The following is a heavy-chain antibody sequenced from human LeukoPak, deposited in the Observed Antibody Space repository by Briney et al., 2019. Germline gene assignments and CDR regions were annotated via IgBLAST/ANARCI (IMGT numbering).Heavy chain of an antibody. CDR3: AGLVVPAARRSLDP. J-gene: IGHJ5*02. CDR1: GGPISSYY. CDR2: IYYSGST. D-gene: IGHD2-2*01. V-gene: IGHV4-59*01. Sequence: SETLSLTCTVSGGPISSYYWSWVRQPPGKGLEWIGYIYYSGSTNYNPSLKSRVTISVDTSKNQFSLKLSSVTAADTAVYYCAGLVVPAARRSLDPWGQGTLVTVSS.